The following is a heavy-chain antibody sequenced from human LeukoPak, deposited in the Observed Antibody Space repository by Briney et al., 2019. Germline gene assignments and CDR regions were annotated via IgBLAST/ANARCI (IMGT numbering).Heavy chain of an antibody. Sequence: GGSLRLSCAVSGFTFSSYGMHWVRQAPGKGLEWVAFIRYDGSNKYYAASVKGRFTISRDNSKNTLYLQMNSLRAEDTAVYYCAKVRSGYCSSTSCYDIYYYYYMDVWGKGTTVTVS. CDR2: IRYDGSNK. J-gene: IGHJ6*03. V-gene: IGHV3-30*02. D-gene: IGHD2-2*01. CDR1: GFTFSSYG. CDR3: AKVRSGYCSSTSCYDIYYYYYMDV.